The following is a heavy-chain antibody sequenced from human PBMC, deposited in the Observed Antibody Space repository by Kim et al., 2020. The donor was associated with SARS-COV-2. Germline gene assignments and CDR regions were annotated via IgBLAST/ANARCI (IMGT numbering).Heavy chain of an antibody. CDR1: KFTFSTSA. CDR3: AKGPNREDSLMEWGGLDV. Sequence: GGSLRLSCVASKFTFSTSAMTWVRQAPGKGLEWVSSISGSRASTYYPDSLKGRFTISRDNSKNTLYLQLSGLRVEDTATYFCAKGPNREDSLMEWGGLDV. V-gene: IGHV3-23*01. J-gene: IGHJ6*01. CDR2: ISGSRAST. D-gene: IGHD3-3*01.